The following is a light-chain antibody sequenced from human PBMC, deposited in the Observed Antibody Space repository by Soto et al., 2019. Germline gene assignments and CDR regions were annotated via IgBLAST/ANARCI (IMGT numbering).Light chain of an antibody. CDR3: QQYNNWPWT. J-gene: IGKJ1*01. CDR2: GAS. Sequence: EIVMTQSPATLSVPPGERATLSCRASQSVSSKLAWYQQKPGQAPRLLIYGASTGATGVPARFSGSGSGTEFTLTISSLQSEDFAVYYCQQYNNWPWTLGQGTKVDIK. V-gene: IGKV3-15*01. CDR1: QSVSSK.